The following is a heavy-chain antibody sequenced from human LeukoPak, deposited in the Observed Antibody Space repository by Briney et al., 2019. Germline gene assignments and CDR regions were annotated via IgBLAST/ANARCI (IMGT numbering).Heavy chain of an antibody. CDR2: INEEGSNT. CDR3: ARAVGPFDF. J-gene: IGHJ3*01. CDR1: GFTFSYYW. V-gene: IGHV3-74*01. Sequence: GGSLRLSCAASGFTFSYYWMQWVRQAPGKGLVGVSLINEEGSNTIYADSVKGRLTISRDNAKNTLYLQMNSLRVEDTAVYYCARAVGPFDFWGQGTIVIVSS.